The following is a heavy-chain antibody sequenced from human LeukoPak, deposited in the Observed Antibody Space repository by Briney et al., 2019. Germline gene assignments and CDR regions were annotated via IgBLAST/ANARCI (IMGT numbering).Heavy chain of an antibody. V-gene: IGHV3-30*18. CDR3: AKAYGDYPGY. CDR2: ISYDGSNK. J-gene: IGHJ4*02. CDR1: GFTFSSYG. Sequence: GRSLRLSCAASGFTFSSYGMHWVRQAPGKGLEWVAVISYDGSNKYYADSVKGRFTISRDDSKNTLYLQMNSLRAEDTAVYYCAKAYGDYPGYWGQGTLVTVSS. D-gene: IGHD4-17*01.